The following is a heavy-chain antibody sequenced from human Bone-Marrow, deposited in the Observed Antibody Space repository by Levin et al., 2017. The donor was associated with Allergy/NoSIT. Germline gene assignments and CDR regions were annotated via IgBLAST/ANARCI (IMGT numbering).Heavy chain of an antibody. V-gene: IGHV3-23*01. CDR1: GVTFRTNV. Sequence: SCVASGVTFRTNVMTWIRQAPGRGLEWVSSVSGSGGNTNYADSVKGRFTISRDNSKNTLYLQMNSLRADDTAVCYCVVGNDYIWGSYRPIDYWGQGTLVTVSS. J-gene: IGHJ4*02. CDR3: VVGNDYIWGSYRPIDY. CDR2: VSGSGGNT. D-gene: IGHD3-16*02.